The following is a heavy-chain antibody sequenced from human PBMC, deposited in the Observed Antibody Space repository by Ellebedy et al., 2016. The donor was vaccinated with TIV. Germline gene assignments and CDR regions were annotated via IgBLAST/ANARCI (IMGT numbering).Heavy chain of an antibody. V-gene: IGHV4-39*01. CDR1: GGSISSSSYY. CDR3: ARFYNDISEMAHH. J-gene: IGHJ4*02. D-gene: IGHD5-24*01. Sequence: MPGGSLRLSCTVSGGSISSSSYYWGWIRQPPGKGLEWIGSIYYSGSTYYNPSLKSRVTISVDTSKNQFSLKLSSVTAADTAVYYCARFYNDISEMAHHWGQGTLVTVSS. CDR2: IYYSGST.